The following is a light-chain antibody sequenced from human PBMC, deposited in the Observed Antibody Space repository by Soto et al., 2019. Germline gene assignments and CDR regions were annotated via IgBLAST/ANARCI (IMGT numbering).Light chain of an antibody. CDR1: QSISNW. V-gene: IGKV1-5*03. CDR2: TTS. CDR3: QQYNSCLLI. J-gene: IGKJ4*01. Sequence: DIQMTQSPSTLSSSVGDRVTISCRASQSISNWLAWYQQKPGKAPKLLIYTTSALQSGVPPRFSGSGSGTEFTLTISSLQPDDFATFFCQQYNSCLLIFGAGTKVEMK.